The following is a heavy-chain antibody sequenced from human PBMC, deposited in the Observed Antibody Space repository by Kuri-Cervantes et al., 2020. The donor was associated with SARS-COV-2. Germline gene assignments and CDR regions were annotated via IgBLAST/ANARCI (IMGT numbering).Heavy chain of an antibody. CDR2: ISTSGSTT. CDR3: ARAGKGGYSYYYYMDV. CDR1: GFTFSDHY. Sequence: GGSLRLSCTASGFTFSDHYMTWIRQAPGKGLEWISYISTSGSTTYYADSVKGRFTISRDNAKRSLYLQMNSLRAEDTAVYYCARAGKGGYSYYYYMDVWGKGTTVTVSS. V-gene: IGHV3-11*04. D-gene: IGHD3-10*01. J-gene: IGHJ6*03.